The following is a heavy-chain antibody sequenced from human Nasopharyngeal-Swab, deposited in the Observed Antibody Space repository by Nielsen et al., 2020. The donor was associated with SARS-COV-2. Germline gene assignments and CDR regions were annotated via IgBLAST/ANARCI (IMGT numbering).Heavy chain of an antibody. CDR2: TQLNNGKT. V-gene: IGHV1-8*01. CDR1: GYTFTSYD. D-gene: IGHD2-2*03. Sequence: ASVKVSCKASGYTFTSYDINWVRQAPGHALEWLGRTQLNNGKTVFAQKFQGRVTMTWNTSITTAYMRLSGLRSDDTAVYYCARMMAGYDGYLQNWGQGTLVTVSS. CDR3: ARMMAGYDGYLQN. J-gene: IGHJ1*01.